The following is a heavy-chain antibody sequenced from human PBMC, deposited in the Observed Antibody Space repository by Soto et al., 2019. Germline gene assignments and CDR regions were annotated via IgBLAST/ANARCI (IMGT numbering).Heavy chain of an antibody. CDR1: GFTFTSSA. CDR2: IVVGSGNT. CDR3: AASSGWYYYYYGMDV. D-gene: IGHD6-19*01. V-gene: IGHV1-58*01. J-gene: IGHJ6*02. Sequence: QMQLVQSGPEVKKPGTSVEVSCKASGFTFTSSAVQWVRQARGQRLEWIGWIVVGSGNTNYAQKFQERVTITRDMSTSTAYMELSSLRSEDTAVYYCAASSGWYYYYYGMDVWGQGTTVTVSS.